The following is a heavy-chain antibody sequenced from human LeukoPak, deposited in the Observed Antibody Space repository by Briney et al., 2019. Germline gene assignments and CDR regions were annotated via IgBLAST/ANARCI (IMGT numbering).Heavy chain of an antibody. CDR3: ARGPKIRFGELLSY. J-gene: IGHJ1*01. D-gene: IGHD3-10*01. CDR2: MNPNSGNT. Sequence: GASVKVSCKASGYTFTSYDINWVRQATGQGLAWMGWMNPNSGNTGYAQKFQGRVTMTRNTSISTAYMELSSLRSEDTAVYYCARGPKIRFGELLSYWGQGTLVTVSS. V-gene: IGHV1-8*01. CDR1: GYTFTSYD.